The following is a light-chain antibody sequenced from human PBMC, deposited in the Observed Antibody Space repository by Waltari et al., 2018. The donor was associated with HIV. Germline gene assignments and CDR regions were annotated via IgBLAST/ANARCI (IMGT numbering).Light chain of an antibody. CDR2: WTS. CDR3: QQFYGFPWT. J-gene: IGKJ1*01. CDR1: QSVLYRSDNKNY. V-gene: IGKV4-1*01. Sequence: DIVMTQSPDSLAVSLGERATINCTSSQSVLYRSDNKNYLAWYQHKPGQPPKLLISWTSARESGVPDRFSGSGSGANFTLSIRSLQAEDVAVYYCQQFYGFPWTFGQGTKVEIK.